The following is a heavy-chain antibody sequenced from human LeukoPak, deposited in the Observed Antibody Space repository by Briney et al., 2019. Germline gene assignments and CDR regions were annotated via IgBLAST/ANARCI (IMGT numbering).Heavy chain of an antibody. CDR1: GFTFSSYS. CDR2: ISSSSSYI. Sequence: PGGSLRLSCAASGFTFSSYSMNWVRQAPGKGLEWVSSISSSSSYIYYADSVKGRFTFSRDNAKNSLYLQMNSLRAEDTAVYYCARVSRDGYNSRTFDYWGQGTLVTVSS. D-gene: IGHD5-24*01. V-gene: IGHV3-21*01. J-gene: IGHJ4*02. CDR3: ARVSRDGYNSRTFDY.